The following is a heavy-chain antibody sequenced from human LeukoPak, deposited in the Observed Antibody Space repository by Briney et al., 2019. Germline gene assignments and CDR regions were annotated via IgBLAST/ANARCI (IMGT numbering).Heavy chain of an antibody. Sequence: SETLSLTCTVSGGSISSNNYYWGWIRQPPGKGLEWIGSIYYSGSTYYNPSLKSRVTISVDTSKNQFSLKLSSVTAADTAVYYCARDHLANLASRLFDPWGQGTLVTVSS. V-gene: IGHV4-39*07. CDR1: GGSISSNNYY. D-gene: IGHD3-3*01. J-gene: IGHJ5*02. CDR2: IYYSGST. CDR3: ARDHLANLASRLFDP.